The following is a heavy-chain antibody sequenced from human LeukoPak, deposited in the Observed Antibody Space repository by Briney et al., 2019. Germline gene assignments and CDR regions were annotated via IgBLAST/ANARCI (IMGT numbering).Heavy chain of an antibody. D-gene: IGHD6-19*01. CDR1: GYTFTGYY. CDR3: ARGSSGWYRT. CDR2: INPNSGGT. J-gene: IGHJ5*02. V-gene: IGHV1-2*02. Sequence: ASVKVSCKASGYTFTGYYMHWVRQAPGQGLEWMGWINPNSGGTNYAQKFQGRVTITADESTSTAYMELSSLRSEDTAVYYCARGSSGWYRTWGQGTLVTVSS.